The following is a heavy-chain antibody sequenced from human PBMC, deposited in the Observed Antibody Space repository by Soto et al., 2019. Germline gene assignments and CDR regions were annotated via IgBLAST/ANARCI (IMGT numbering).Heavy chain of an antibody. J-gene: IGHJ4*02. D-gene: IGHD6-6*01. CDR1: GFTFRSYW. CDR3: ASGGSSLNFDS. CDR2: INSDGSST. V-gene: IGHV3-74*01. Sequence: EVQLVESGGGLVQPGGSLRLSCAASGFTFRSYWMQWVRQAPGKGLVWVSWINSDGSSTSYADSVKGRFTISRDNDKNTVYLQMNSRRAEDTAVYYCASGGSSLNFDSWGQGTLVTVAS.